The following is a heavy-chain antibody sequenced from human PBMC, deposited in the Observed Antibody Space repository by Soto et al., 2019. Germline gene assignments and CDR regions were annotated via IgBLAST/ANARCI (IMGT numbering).Heavy chain of an antibody. CDR1: GFTFDDYA. CDR3: AKDPFRAASHFFDI. D-gene: IGHD2-15*01. V-gene: IGHV3-9*01. Sequence: EVQLVESGGGLVQPGRSLRLSCAASGFTFDDYAMHWVRQAPGKGLEWVSGISWNSGSIGYADSVKGRFTISRDNAKNSLYLQMNSLRAEDTAFYDCAKDPFRAASHFFDIWGQGTMVTVSA. CDR2: ISWNSGSI. J-gene: IGHJ3*02.